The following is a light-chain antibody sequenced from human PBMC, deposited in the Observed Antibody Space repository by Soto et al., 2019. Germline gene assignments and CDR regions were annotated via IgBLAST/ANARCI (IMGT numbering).Light chain of an antibody. CDR1: QSVDNK. V-gene: IGKV3D-15*01. CDR3: QQRSNWPPVT. Sequence: EIVMTQSPATLSVSPGESATLSCRASQSVDNKLAWYQQTPGQAPRLLIYGASTRATGIPARFSGSGSGTEFTLTISSLQSEDFAVYYCQQRSNWPPVTFGGGTKVEIK. J-gene: IGKJ4*01. CDR2: GAS.